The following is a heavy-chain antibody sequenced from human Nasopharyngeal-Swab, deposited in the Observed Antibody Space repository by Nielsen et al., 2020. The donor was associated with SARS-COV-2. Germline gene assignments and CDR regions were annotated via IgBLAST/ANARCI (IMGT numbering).Heavy chain of an antibody. CDR1: GDTFSSYA. J-gene: IGHJ6*03. CDR2: IIPIFGTA. Sequence: SVKVSCKASGDTFSSYAISWVRQAHGQGLEWMGGIIPIFGTANYAQKFQGRVTITADKSTSTAYMELSSLRSEDTAVYYCARDQGGLVPAAIMRYYYYYMDVWGKGTTVTVSS. D-gene: IGHD2-2*02. CDR3: ARDQGGLVPAAIMRYYYYYMDV. V-gene: IGHV1-69*06.